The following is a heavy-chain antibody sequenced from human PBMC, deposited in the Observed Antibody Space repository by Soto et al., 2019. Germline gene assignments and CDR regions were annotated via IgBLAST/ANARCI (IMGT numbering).Heavy chain of an antibody. CDR2: IDPSDSYT. J-gene: IGHJ6*02. CDR1: GYSFTSYW. D-gene: IGHD2-15*01. Sequence: PGESLKISCKGSGYSFTSYWISWVRQMPGKGLEWMGRIDPSDSYTNYSPSFQGHVTISADKSISTAYLQWSSLKASDTAMYYCARDSYCSGGSCYSYSYYGMDVWGQGTTVTVS. CDR3: ARDSYCSGGSCYSYSYYGMDV. V-gene: IGHV5-10-1*01.